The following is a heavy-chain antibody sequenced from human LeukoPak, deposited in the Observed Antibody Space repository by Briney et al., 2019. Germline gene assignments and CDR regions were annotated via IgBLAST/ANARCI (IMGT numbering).Heavy chain of an antibody. J-gene: IGHJ4*02. V-gene: IGHV1-18*01. CDR3: TGRGITASRIDY. Sequence: ASVKVSCKASDYTFPSHGLSWVRQASCQGREWMGWISASNGNTDYAQKFQGRLTMTTDASTKTAYMELRSLRSDDTAMYYCTGRGITASRIDYWGQGTLVTVSS. D-gene: IGHD6-13*01. CDR1: DYTFPSHG. CDR2: ISASNGNT.